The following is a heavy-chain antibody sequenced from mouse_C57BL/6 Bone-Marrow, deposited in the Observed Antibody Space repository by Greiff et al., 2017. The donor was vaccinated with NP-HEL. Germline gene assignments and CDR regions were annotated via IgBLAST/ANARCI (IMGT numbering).Heavy chain of an antibody. CDR1: GFSLTSYA. Sequence: VQLKESGPGLVAPSQSLSITCTVSGFSLTSYAISWVRQPPGKGLEWLGVIWTGGGTNYNSALKSSLSISKDNSKSQVFLKMNSLQTDDTARYYCAREYYGSSPDAMDYWGQGTSVTVSS. CDR2: IWTGGGT. V-gene: IGHV2-9-1*01. CDR3: AREYYGSSPDAMDY. J-gene: IGHJ4*01. D-gene: IGHD1-1*01.